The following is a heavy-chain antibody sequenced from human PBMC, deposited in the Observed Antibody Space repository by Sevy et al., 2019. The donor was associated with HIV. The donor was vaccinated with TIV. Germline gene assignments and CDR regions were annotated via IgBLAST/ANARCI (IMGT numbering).Heavy chain of an antibody. CDR3: ARGGENYYDSSGYFDY. J-gene: IGHJ4*02. CDR2: IWYDGSNK. V-gene: IGHV3-33*01. Sequence: GGSLRLSCAASGFSFSSYGMHWVRQAPGKGLEWVAVIWYDGSNKYYADSVKGRFTISRDNSKNTLYLQMNSLRAEDTAVYYCARGGENYYDSSGYFDYWGQGTLVTVSS. CDR1: GFSFSSYG. D-gene: IGHD3-22*01.